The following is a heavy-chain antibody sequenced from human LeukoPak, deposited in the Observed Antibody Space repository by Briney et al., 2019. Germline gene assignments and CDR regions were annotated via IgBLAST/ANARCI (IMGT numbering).Heavy chain of an antibody. D-gene: IGHD3-22*01. Sequence: PSETLSLTCTVSGGSISSGDYYWSWIRQPPGKGLEWIGYIYYSGSTYYNPSLKSRVTISVDTSKNQFSLKPSSVTAADTAVYYCARDTYYYDSSGYSPFYYYGMDVWGQGTTVTVSS. CDR1: GGSISSGDYY. V-gene: IGHV4-30-4*01. J-gene: IGHJ6*02. CDR3: ARDTYYYDSSGYSPFYYYGMDV. CDR2: IYYSGST.